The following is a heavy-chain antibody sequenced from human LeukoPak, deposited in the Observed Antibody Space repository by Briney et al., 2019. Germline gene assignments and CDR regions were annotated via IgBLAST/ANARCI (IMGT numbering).Heavy chain of an antibody. CDR3: ARHADIVVVPAAIGEYAFDI. CDR2: IYPGDSDT. Sequence: RGESLKISCKGSGYSFTSYWIGWVRQMPGKGLEWMGIIYPGDSDTRYSPSFQGQVTISADKSISTAYLQWSSLKASDTAMYYCARHADIVVVPAAIGEYAFDIWGQGTMVTVSS. V-gene: IGHV5-51*01. CDR1: GYSFTSYW. D-gene: IGHD2-2*02. J-gene: IGHJ3*02.